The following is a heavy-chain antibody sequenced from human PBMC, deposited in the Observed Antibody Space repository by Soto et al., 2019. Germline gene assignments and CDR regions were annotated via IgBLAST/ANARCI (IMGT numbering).Heavy chain of an antibody. J-gene: IGHJ6*02. CDR2: IYPGDSDT. V-gene: IGHV5-51*01. Sequence: PGESLKISCKGSGYSFTSYWIGWVRQMPGKGLEWMGIIYPGDSDTRYSPSFQGQVTISADKSISTAYLQWSSPKASDTAMYYCAATVTPIYYYYGMDVWGQGTTVTVSS. CDR1: GYSFTSYW. D-gene: IGHD4-17*01. CDR3: AATVTPIYYYYGMDV.